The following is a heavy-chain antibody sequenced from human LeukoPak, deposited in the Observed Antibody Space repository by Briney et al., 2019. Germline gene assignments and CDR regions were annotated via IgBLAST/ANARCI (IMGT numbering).Heavy chain of an antibody. CDR1: GFTFSSYS. CDR3: ARDLSVVVVAATPEFDY. Sequence: GGSLRLSCAASGFTFSSYSMNWVRQAPGKGLEWVSSISSSSSYIYYADSVKGRFTISRGNAKNSLYLQMNSLRAEDTAVYYCARDLSVVVVAATPEFDYWGQGTLVTVSS. J-gene: IGHJ4*02. CDR2: ISSSSSYI. D-gene: IGHD2-15*01. V-gene: IGHV3-21*01.